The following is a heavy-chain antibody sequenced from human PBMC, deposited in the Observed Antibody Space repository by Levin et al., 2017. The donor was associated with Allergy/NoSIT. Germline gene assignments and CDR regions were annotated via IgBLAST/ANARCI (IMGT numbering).Heavy chain of an antibody. J-gene: IGHJ6*02. V-gene: IGHV3-7*01. CDR3: ARDRVSFTYDDYGDYYYYYYGMDV. D-gene: IGHD4-17*01. Sequence: GGSLRLSCAASGFTFSSYWMSWVRQAPGKGLEWVANIKQDGSEKYYVDSVKGRFTISRDNAKNSLYLQMNSLRAEDTAVYYCARDRVSFTYDDYGDYYYYYYGMDVWGQGTTVTVSS. CDR1: GFTFSSYW. CDR2: IKQDGSEK.